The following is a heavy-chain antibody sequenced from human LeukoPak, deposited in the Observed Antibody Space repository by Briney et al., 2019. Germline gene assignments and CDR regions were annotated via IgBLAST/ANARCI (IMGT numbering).Heavy chain of an antibody. CDR2: INPNSGGT. CDR3: ASVYSSSGSGDY. D-gene: IGHD6-13*01. Sequence: GASVKVSCKASGYTFTGYYMHWVRQAPGQGLEWIGRINPNSGGTNYAQKFQGRVTMTRDTSISTAYMELSRLRSDDTAVYYCASVYSSSGSGDYWGQGTLVTVSS. CDR1: GYTFTGYY. J-gene: IGHJ4*02. V-gene: IGHV1-2*06.